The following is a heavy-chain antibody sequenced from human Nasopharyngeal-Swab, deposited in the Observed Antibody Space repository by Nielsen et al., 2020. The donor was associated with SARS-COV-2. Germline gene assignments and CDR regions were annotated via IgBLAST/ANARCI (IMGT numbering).Heavy chain of an antibody. V-gene: IGHV4-59*12. J-gene: IGHJ4*02. CDR1: GGSISSYY. CDR3: ARDRPLIPFDY. D-gene: IGHD2-21*01. CDR2: IYYSGST. Sequence: SETLSLTCTVSGGSISSYYWSWIRQPPGKGLEWIGYIYYSGSTNYNPSLKSRVTISVDTSKNQFSLKLSSVTAADTAVYYCARDRPLIPFDYWGQGTLVTVSS.